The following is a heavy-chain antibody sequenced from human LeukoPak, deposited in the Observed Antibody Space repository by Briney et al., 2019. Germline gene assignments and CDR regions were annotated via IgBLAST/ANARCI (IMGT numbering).Heavy chain of an antibody. D-gene: IGHD5-24*01. CDR1: GFTFSSYA. J-gene: IGHJ4*02. CDR3: ASGRGDGYAFDY. Sequence: GGSLRLSCAASGFTFSSYAMSWVRQAPGKGLEWVSVIYSGGSTYYADSVKGRFTISRDNSKNTLYLQMNSLRAEDTAVYYCASGRGDGYAFDYWGQGTLVTVSS. CDR2: IYSGGST. V-gene: IGHV3-53*01.